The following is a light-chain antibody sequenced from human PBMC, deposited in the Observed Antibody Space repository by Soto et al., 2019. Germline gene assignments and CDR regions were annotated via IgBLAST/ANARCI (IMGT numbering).Light chain of an antibody. CDR1: QSLLHSNGYNY. J-gene: IGKJ1*01. Sequence: DIVMTQSPLSLPVTPGEPASISCRSSQSLLHSNGYNYLDWYLQKPGQSPQLLIYLGSNRASGVPDRFSGSGSGTDFTLKSSRVEAEDVGVYYCMQALQTWTFGQGTNVEIK. V-gene: IGKV2-28*01. CDR2: LGS. CDR3: MQALQTWT.